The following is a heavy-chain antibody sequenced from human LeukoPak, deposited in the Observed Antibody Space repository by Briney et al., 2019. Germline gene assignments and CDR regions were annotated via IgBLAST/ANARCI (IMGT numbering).Heavy chain of an antibody. CDR1: GFTFSSYA. CDR3: AKVLYQLLYVLDY. V-gene: IGHV3-23*01. J-gene: IGHJ4*02. D-gene: IGHD2-2*02. Sequence: GGSLRLSCEASGFTFSSYAMSWVRQAPAKGLEWVSAISGSGGSTYYADSVKGRFTISRDNSKNTLYLQMNSLRAEDTAVYYCAKVLYQLLYVLDYWGQGTLVTVSS. CDR2: ISGSGGST.